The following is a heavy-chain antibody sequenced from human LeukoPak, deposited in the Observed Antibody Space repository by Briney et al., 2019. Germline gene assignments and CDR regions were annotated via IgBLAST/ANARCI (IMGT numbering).Heavy chain of an antibody. V-gene: IGHV3-23*01. J-gene: IGHJ1*01. D-gene: IGHD6-19*01. CDR3: AKDQGSGWYRAEYFQH. Sequence: GGSLRLSCVASGFTFSSYSMNWVRQAPGKGLEWVSAISGSGGSTYYADSVKGRFTISRDNSKNTLYLQMNSLRAEDTAVYYCAKDQGSGWYRAEYFQHWGQGTLVTVSS. CDR1: GFTFSSYS. CDR2: ISGSGGST.